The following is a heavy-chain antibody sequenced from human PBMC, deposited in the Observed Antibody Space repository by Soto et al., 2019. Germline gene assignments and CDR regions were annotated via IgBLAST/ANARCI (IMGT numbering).Heavy chain of an antibody. CDR3: ARDLRASVAVAVAH. J-gene: IGHJ1*01. V-gene: IGHV3-21*01. D-gene: IGHD6-19*01. CDR2: ISSSSSYI. CDR1: GFTFSSYS. Sequence: PGGSLRLSCAASGFTFSSYSMNWVRQAPGKGLEWVSSISSSSSYIYYADSVKGRFTISRDNAKNSLYLQMNSLRAEDTAVYYCARDLRASVAVAVAHWGQGTLVTVSS.